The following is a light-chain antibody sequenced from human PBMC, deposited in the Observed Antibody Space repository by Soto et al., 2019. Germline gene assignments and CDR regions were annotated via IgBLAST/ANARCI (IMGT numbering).Light chain of an antibody. V-gene: IGKV3-15*01. Sequence: EIVMTQSPATLSVSPGERATLSCRASQSIGSNLAWYQQKPGQAPRLLIYGASTRATGLPARFIGSGSGTEFTLTISSLQSEDLAVYYCQQYNNWPPWTFGQGTKVEIK. J-gene: IGKJ1*01. CDR2: GAS. CDR3: QQYNNWPPWT. CDR1: QSIGSN.